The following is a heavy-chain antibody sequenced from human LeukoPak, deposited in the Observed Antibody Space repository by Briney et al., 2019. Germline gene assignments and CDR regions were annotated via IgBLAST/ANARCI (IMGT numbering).Heavy chain of an antibody. Sequence: PGGSLSLSCEASGFTLSTYWMKWARQVPGKGLDWVANINPDGSGKRYVDSVKGRFTIARDNADNSLSLQMNSLRAEDTAVYYWSSWGAGGNSWGQGTLVTVSS. V-gene: IGHV3-7*01. CDR2: INPDGSGK. J-gene: IGHJ4*02. D-gene: IGHD3-16*01. CDR3: SSWGAGGNS. CDR1: GFTLSTYW.